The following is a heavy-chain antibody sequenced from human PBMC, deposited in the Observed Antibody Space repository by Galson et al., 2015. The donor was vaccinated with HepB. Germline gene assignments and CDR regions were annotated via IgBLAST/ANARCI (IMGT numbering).Heavy chain of an antibody. CDR2: IYWDDDK. Sequence: PALVKPTQTLTLTCTFSGFSLSTSGVGVGWIRQPPGKALEWLALIYWDDDKRYSPSLKSRLTITKDTSKNQVVLTMTNMDPVDTATYYCAHIQWLVPFFDYWGQGTLVTVSS. V-gene: IGHV2-5*02. CDR3: AHIQWLVPFFDY. J-gene: IGHJ4*02. D-gene: IGHD6-19*01. CDR1: GFSLSTSGVG.